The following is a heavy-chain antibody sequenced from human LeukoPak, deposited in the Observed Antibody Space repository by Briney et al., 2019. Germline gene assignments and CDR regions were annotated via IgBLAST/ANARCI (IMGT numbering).Heavy chain of an antibody. D-gene: IGHD3-10*01. J-gene: IGHJ6*03. CDR3: ARGRRGGQSYGSGTPGYYYYMDV. CDR1: GYTFTSYD. CDR2: MNPNSGNT. V-gene: IGHV1-8*03. Sequence: GASVKVSCKASGYTFTSYDINWVRQATGQGLEWMGWMNPNSGNTGYAQKFQGRVTITRNTSISTAYMELSSLRSEDTAVYYCARGRRGGQSYGSGTPGYYYYMDVWGKGTTVTVSS.